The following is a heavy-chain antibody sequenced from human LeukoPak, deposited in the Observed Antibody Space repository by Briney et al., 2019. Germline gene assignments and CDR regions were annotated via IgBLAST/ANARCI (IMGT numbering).Heavy chain of an antibody. Sequence: ASVKVSCKASGYTFTGYYMHWVRQAPGQGLEWMGRINPNGGGTNYAQKFQGRVTMTRDTSISTAYMELSRLRSDDTAVYYCARSDHYYYYMDVWGKGTTVTVSS. CDR2: INPNGGGT. V-gene: IGHV1-2*06. CDR3: ARSDHYYYYMDV. J-gene: IGHJ6*03. CDR1: GYTFTGYY.